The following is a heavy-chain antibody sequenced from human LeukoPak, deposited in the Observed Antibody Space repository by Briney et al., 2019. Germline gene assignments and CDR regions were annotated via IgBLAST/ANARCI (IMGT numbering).Heavy chain of an antibody. J-gene: IGHJ4*02. Sequence: SETLSLTCIVSGGSISSYYWSWIRQPPGKGLEWIGYIYYTGSTNYNPSLKSRVTISVDTSKNQFSLKLSSVTAADMAVYYCARSGGYAITYWGQGTLVTVSS. CDR3: ARSGGYAITY. CDR1: GGSISSYY. V-gene: IGHV4-59*01. D-gene: IGHD3-16*01. CDR2: IYYTGST.